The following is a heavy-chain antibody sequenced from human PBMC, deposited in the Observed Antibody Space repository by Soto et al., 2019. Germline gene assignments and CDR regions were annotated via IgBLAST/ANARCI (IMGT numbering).Heavy chain of an antibody. CDR1: GFTFGDYA. Sequence: GGSLRLSCTASGFTFGDYAMSWFRQAPGKGLEWVGFIRSKAYGGTTEYAASVKGRFTISRDDSKSIAYLQMNSLKTEDTAVYYCTRVEKQWLKPYYFDYWGQGTLVTVSS. D-gene: IGHD6-19*01. J-gene: IGHJ4*02. CDR2: IRSKAYGGTT. V-gene: IGHV3-49*03. CDR3: TRVEKQWLKPYYFDY.